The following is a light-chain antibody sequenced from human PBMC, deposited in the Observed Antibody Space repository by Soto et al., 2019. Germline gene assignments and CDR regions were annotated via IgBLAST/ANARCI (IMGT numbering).Light chain of an antibody. J-gene: IGLJ1*01. CDR1: ISDVGGYNY. Sequence: QCVLTQPGSGSGSPGQAITISCTGTISDVGGYNYVSWYQQHPGKAPKLMIYEVSNRPSGVSDRFSGSKSGNTASLTISGLQAEDEADYYCTSYTSSSTPVYGTGTKVTVL. V-gene: IGLV2-14*01. CDR3: TSYTSSSTPV. CDR2: EVS.